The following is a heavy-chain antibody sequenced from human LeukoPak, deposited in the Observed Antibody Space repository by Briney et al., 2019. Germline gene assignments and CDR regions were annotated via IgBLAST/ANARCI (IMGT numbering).Heavy chain of an antibody. CDR2: ISYDGSNK. CDR1: GFTFSSYA. J-gene: IGHJ3*02. D-gene: IGHD5-24*01. CDR3: AKNSDGYNPETFDI. V-gene: IGHV3-30*04. Sequence: GGSLRLSCAASGFTFSSYAMHWVRQAPGKGLEWVAVISYDGSNKYYADSVKGRFTISRDNSKNTLYLQMNSLRAEDTAVYYCAKNSDGYNPETFDIWGQGTMVTVSS.